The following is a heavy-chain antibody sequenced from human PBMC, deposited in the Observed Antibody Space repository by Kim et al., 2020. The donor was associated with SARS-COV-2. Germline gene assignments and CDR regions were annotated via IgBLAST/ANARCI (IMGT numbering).Heavy chain of an antibody. V-gene: IGHV1-69*04. CDR2: IIPILNIT. J-gene: IGHJ6*02. D-gene: IGHD5-18*01. Sequence: SMKVSCKASGGTFSSYVISWVRQAPGQGLEWMGRIIPILNITNYEQKFQGRVTITADKSTSTAYMELSSLRSEDTAVYYCAREKNSEPYSYGPRDVWGQGTTVTVSS. CDR1: GGTFSSYV. CDR3: AREKNSEPYSYGPRDV.